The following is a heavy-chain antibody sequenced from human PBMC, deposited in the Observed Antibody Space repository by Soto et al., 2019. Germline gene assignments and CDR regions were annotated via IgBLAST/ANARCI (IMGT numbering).Heavy chain of an antibody. CDR1: GFTFSSYG. D-gene: IGHD6-6*01. CDR2: ISYDGSNK. Sequence: QILSCAASGFTFSSYGMHWVRQAPCKWMEWLAVISYDGSNKYSADSVKGRFTISRDNSKNTLYLQMNSLRPDDTAVYYRAKPVDGSSSANHWFERWGRRTLVTVS. V-gene: IGHV3-30*18. J-gene: IGHJ5*02. CDR3: AKPVDGSSSANHWFER.